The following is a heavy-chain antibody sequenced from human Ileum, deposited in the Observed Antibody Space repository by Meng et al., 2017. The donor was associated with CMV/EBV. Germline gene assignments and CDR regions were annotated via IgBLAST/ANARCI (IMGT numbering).Heavy chain of an antibody. CDR2: IRYDGSNK. V-gene: IGHV3-30*02. D-gene: IGHD2-2*01. Sequence: GESLKISCAASGFTFSSYGMHWVRQAPGKGLEWVAFIRYDGSNKYYADSVKGRFTISRDNSKNTLYLQMNSLRAEDTAVYYCAKDQRVPAATGYWGQGTLVTVSS. CDR1: GFTFSSYG. J-gene: IGHJ4*02. CDR3: AKDQRVPAATGY.